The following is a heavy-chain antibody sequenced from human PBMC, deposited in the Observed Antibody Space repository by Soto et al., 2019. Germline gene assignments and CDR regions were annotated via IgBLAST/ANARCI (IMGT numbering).Heavy chain of an antibody. CDR1: GGSISSYY. J-gene: IGHJ5*02. CDR3: ARKPVGSGYYQFDP. V-gene: IGHV4-59*01. D-gene: IGHD3-22*01. CDR2: IYYSGST. Sequence: TCTVSGGSISSYYWSWIRQPPGKGLEWIGYIYYSGSTNYNPSLKSRVTISVDTSKNQFSLKLSSVTAADTAVYYCARKPVGSGYYQFDPWGQGTLVTVSS.